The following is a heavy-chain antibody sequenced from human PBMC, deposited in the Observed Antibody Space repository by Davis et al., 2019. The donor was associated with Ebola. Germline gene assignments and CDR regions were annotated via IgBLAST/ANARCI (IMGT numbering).Heavy chain of an antibody. CDR2: IKQDGSEK. D-gene: IGHD3-22*01. CDR3: ARDHDSSGYYLRRYFDD. Sequence: GGSLRLSCAASGFTFSSYAMSWVRQAPGKGLEWVANIKQDGSEKYYVDSVKGRFTISRDNSKNTLYLQMNSLRAEDTAVYYCARDHDSSGYYLRRYFDDWGQGTLVTVSS. V-gene: IGHV3-7*01. J-gene: IGHJ4*02. CDR1: GFTFSSYA.